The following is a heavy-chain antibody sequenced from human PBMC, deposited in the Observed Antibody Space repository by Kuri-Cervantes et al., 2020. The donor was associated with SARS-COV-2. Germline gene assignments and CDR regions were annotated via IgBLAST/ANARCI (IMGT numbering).Heavy chain of an antibody. Sequence: SVKVSCKASGYSFSTYDISWVRQAPGQGLEWMGGIIPIFGTANYAQKFQGRVTITADESTSTAYMELSSLRSEDTAVYYCARYELGTTSSFDYWGQGTLITVSS. D-gene: IGHD7-27*01. CDR3: ARYELGTTSSFDY. CDR2: IIPIFGTA. J-gene: IGHJ4*02. CDR1: GYSFSTYD. V-gene: IGHV1-69*13.